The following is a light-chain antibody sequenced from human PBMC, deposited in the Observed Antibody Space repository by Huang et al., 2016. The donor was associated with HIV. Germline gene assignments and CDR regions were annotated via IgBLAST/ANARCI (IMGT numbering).Light chain of an antibody. CDR1: QSVSRF. Sequence: EIVLTQSPATLSLFPGERATLTCRASQSVSRFLAWYQQKAGQAPRYLIYDASNRASDIPARFSGSGSGTEFTLTISSLEPEDFAVYYCQQRSSWPRVTFGGGTKVELK. V-gene: IGKV3-11*01. J-gene: IGKJ4*01. CDR3: QQRSSWPRVT. CDR2: DAS.